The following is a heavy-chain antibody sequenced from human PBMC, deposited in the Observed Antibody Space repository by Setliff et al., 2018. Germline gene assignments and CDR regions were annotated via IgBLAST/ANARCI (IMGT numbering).Heavy chain of an antibody. CDR2: IYTDGST. V-gene: IGHV4-61*02. CDR3: ARGGTFRYFDY. Sequence: KTSETLSLTCTVSGDSISRAKYYWSWIRQSAGKGLECIGRIYTDGSTKYNPSLNSRVALLIDTAKNQFSLRLISVTAADTAVYYCARGGTFRYFDYWGQGTPVTVSS. CDR1: GDSISRAKYY. D-gene: IGHD5-12*01. J-gene: IGHJ4*02.